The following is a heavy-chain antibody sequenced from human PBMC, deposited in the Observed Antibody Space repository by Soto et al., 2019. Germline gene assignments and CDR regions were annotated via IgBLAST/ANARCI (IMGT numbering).Heavy chain of an antibody. D-gene: IGHD2-2*01. V-gene: IGHV2-70*11. CDR2: IDWDDDK. Sequence: SGPTLVKPTPTLTLTCTFSGFSLSTSGMCVSWIRQPPGKALEWLARIDWDDDKYYSTSLKTRPTISKDTSKNQVVLTMTNMDPVDTATYYCARIILGGYCSSTSCNGFLVDYWGQGTLVTVSS. J-gene: IGHJ4*02. CDR1: GFSLSTSGMC. CDR3: ARIILGGYCSSTSCNGFLVDY.